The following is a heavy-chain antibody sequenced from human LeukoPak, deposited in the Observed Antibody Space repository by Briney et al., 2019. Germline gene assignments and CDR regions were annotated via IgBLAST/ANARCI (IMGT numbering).Heavy chain of an antibody. D-gene: IGHD1-1*01. CDR1: GFTFRSFD. CDR3: ARGPPRGKYYYMDV. CDR2: IGTASDT. V-gene: IGHV3-13*01. Sequence: GGSLRLSCAASGFTFRSFDMHWVRQPTGQGLEWVSTIGTASDTYYPGSVEGRFTLSRDNAKNSLYLQMNSLTAGDTAVYYCARGPPRGKYYYMDVWGKGTTVTVSS. J-gene: IGHJ6*03.